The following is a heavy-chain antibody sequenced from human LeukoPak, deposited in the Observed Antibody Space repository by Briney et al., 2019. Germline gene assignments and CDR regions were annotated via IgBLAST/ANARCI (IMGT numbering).Heavy chain of an antibody. CDR2: IYYRGNT. Sequence: SETLSLTCTVSGDXIRNYYWSWIRQPPGKGLEWIGYIYYRGNTNYNPSPKSRVIISIDTSKNQFSLKLSSVTAADTAVYFCARDSPPQYASSSAGFDYWGQGTLVTVSS. D-gene: IGHD6-6*01. V-gene: IGHV4-59*01. J-gene: IGHJ4*02. CDR3: ARDSPPQYASSSAGFDY. CDR1: GDXIRNYY.